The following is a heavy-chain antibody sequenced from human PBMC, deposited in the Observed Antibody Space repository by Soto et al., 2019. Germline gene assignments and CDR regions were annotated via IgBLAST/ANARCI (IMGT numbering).Heavy chain of an antibody. D-gene: IGHD2-2*01. CDR1: GYTFTGYY. J-gene: IGHJ6*03. Sequence: ASVKVSCKASGYTFTGYYMHWVRQAPGQGLEWMGWINPNSGGTNYAQKFQGWVTMTRDTSISTAYMELSRLRSDDTAVYYCARGAVPAASSYYYYYYMDVWGKGTTVTVSS. V-gene: IGHV1-2*04. CDR2: INPNSGGT. CDR3: ARGAVPAASSYYYYYYMDV.